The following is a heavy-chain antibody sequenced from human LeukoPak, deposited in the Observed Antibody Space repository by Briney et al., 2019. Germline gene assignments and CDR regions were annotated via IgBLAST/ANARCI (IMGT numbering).Heavy chain of an antibody. CDR3: ATTRYCNGGSCFALDY. V-gene: IGHV3-21*01. D-gene: IGHD2-15*01. CDR2: ISGCTTYI. J-gene: IGHJ4*02. Sequence: GGSLRLSCAASGFTFSIYSMNWVRQAPGKGLEWVASISGCTTYIYYADSMKGRFTISRDNAKNSLFLQMNSLRAEDTAVYYCATTRYCNGGSCFALDYWGQGTLVTVSS. CDR1: GFTFSIYS.